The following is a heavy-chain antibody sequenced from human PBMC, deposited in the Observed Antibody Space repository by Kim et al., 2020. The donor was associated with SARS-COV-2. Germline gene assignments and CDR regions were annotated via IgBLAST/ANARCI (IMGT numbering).Heavy chain of an antibody. Sequence: GGSLRLSCAASGFTFSAYAMSGVRQAPGKGLEWGSGMTGSGGSIYYVDSVKGRYTISRDNSKNTLYLQMNSLRAEDTALYYCARLLWFRERYFDYLGRGT. CDR3: ARLLWFRERYFDY. D-gene: IGHD3-10*01. CDR2: MTGSGGSI. CDR1: GFTFSAYA. J-gene: IGHJ4*02. V-gene: IGHV3-23*01.